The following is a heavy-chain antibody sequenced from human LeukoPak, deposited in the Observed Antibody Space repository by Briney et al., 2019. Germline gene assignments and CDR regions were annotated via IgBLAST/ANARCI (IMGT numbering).Heavy chain of an antibody. CDR3: AREIPESGAFDI. CDR2: IYYTGST. D-gene: IGHD1-14*01. Sequence: PSKTLSLTCTVSGGSISSSDYYWGWIRQPPGRGLEWIGSIYYTGSTYYNPSLKSRVIISVDTSKTQFSLKLSSVTAADTAVYYCAREIPESGAFDIWGQGTMVTVSS. V-gene: IGHV4-39*07. J-gene: IGHJ3*02. CDR1: GGSISSSDYY.